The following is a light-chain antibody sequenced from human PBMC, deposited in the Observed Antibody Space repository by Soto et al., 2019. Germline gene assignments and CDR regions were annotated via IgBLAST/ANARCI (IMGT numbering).Light chain of an antibody. Sequence: DIVLTQSPDSLAVSLGERAAINCKSDQSLLYTANNKYYLAWYQHKAAQSPKLLIHWASARDSVVPDRFGGSGSGTDFTHTIISLQAEDVAVYYCQRYYHTPYTFGQGNQLELK. V-gene: IGKV4-1*01. CDR1: QSLLYTANNKYY. J-gene: IGKJ2*01. CDR2: WAS. CDR3: QRYYHTPYT.